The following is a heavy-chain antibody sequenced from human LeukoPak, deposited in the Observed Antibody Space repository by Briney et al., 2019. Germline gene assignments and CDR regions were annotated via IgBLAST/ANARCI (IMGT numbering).Heavy chain of an antibody. CDR1: GYTFTSYY. CDR2: INPSGGST. CDR3: ARDLRLAAQAPYYMDV. J-gene: IGHJ6*03. D-gene: IGHD6-19*01. V-gene: IGHV1-46*01. Sequence: GASVKVSCKASGYTFTSYYMHWVRQAPGQGLEWMGIINPSGGSTNYAQKLQGRVTMTTDTSTSTAYMELRSLRSDDTAVYYCARDLRLAAQAPYYMDVWGKGTTVTISS.